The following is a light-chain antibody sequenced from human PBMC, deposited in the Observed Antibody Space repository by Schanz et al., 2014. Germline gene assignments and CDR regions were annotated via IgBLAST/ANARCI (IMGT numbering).Light chain of an antibody. CDR3: SSYTSSSTVL. J-gene: IGLJ2*01. Sequence: QSALTQPRSMSGSPGQSVTISCTGTSGDVGEYNYVSWFQQYPGKAPKLMIYDVSTRPLGVPDRFSGSKSGNTASLTISGLQAEDEADYYCSSYTSSSTVLFGGGTKLTVL. V-gene: IGLV2-11*01. CDR1: SGDVGEYNY. CDR2: DVS.